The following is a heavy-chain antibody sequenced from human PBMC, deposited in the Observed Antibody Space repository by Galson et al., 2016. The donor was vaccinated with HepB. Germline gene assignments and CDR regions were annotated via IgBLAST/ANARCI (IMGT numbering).Heavy chain of an antibody. CDR3: AKEMGSGKPFDY. CDR1: EFTSTNYG. D-gene: IGHD1-26*01. J-gene: IGHJ4*02. Sequence: SLRLSCAASEFTSTNYGMNWVRQAPGKGLEWVSAIGTGNDNTYYADSVKGRFTISRDASKNTLFLLMDSLRAEDTAVYYCAKEMGSGKPFDYWGQGTLVTVSS. V-gene: IGHV3-23*01. CDR2: IGTGNDNT.